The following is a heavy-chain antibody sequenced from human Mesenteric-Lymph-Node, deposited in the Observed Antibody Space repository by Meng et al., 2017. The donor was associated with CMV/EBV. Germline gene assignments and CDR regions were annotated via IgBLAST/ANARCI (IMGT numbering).Heavy chain of an antibody. CDR2: INGDGSTS. D-gene: IGHD2-2*01. CDR3: ARPLVVPAAMYAFDI. CDR1: GFPCSSYW. Sequence: SGFPCSSYWMHWVRQAPGKGLVWVSRINGDGSTSSYADSVKGRFTISRDNAKNTLYLQMNSLRAEDTAVYYCARPLVVPAAMYAFDIWGQGTMVTVSS. V-gene: IGHV3-74*01. J-gene: IGHJ3*02.